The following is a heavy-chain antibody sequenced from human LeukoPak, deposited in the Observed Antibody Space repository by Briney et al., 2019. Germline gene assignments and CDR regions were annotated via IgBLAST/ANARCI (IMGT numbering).Heavy chain of an antibody. Sequence: TPSQTLSLTCTVSGGSISSGSYYWSWIRQPAGKGLEWIGRIYTSGSTNYNPSLKSRVTISVDTSKNQFSLKLSSVTAADTAVYYCARFSYGGFDYWGQGTLVTVSS. CDR2: IYTSGST. D-gene: IGHD4-23*01. CDR3: ARFSYGGFDY. CDR1: GGSISSGSYY. V-gene: IGHV4-61*02. J-gene: IGHJ4*02.